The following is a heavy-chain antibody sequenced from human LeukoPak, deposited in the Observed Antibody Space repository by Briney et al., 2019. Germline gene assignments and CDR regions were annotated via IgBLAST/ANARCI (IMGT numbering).Heavy chain of an antibody. CDR3: AREGYDAFDP. Sequence: GGSLRLSCVASGVTLSNYAMSWARQAPGKGLEWVSGISSSGSGGNTYYADSVKGRFTISRDSSRNTLFLHMNTLRAEDTAVYYCAREGYDAFDPWGQGTLVTVSS. J-gene: IGHJ5*02. CDR1: GVTLSNYA. D-gene: IGHD3-3*01. V-gene: IGHV3-23*01. CDR2: ISSSGSGGNT.